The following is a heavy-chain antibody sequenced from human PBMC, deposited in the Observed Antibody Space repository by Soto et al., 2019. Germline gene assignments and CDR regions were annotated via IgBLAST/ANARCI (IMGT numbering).Heavy chain of an antibody. J-gene: IGHJ2*01. CDR1: GGSFSGYY. CDR2: INDRGSI. Sequence: QVQLQQWGAGPLRPLETLSLTCGVSGGSFSGYYCAWIRQSPGKGLEWIGEINDRGSINYNPSLKSRVSISFDTSKNHYSLNLRSVTAADTAVYYCAREGHDILTGPPWVWYFDLWGRGTLVTVSS. V-gene: IGHV4-34*01. D-gene: IGHD3-9*01. CDR3: AREGHDILTGPPWVWYFDL.